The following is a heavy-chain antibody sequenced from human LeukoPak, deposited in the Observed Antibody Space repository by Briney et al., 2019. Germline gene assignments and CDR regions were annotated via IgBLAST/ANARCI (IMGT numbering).Heavy chain of an antibody. Sequence: SETLSLTCTVSGSSISSSSYYWGRIRQPPGKGLEWIGSIYYSGSTYYNPSLKSRVTISVDTSKNQFSLKLSSVTAADTAVYYCARLATAMVTSSWFDPWGQGTLVTVSS. CDR3: ARLATAMVTSSWFDP. D-gene: IGHD5-18*01. CDR1: GSSISSSSYY. V-gene: IGHV4-39*01. J-gene: IGHJ5*02. CDR2: IYYSGST.